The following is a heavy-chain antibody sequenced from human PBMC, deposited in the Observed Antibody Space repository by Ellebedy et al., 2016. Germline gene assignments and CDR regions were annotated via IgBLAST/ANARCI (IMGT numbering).Heavy chain of an antibody. J-gene: IGHJ4*02. CDR3: TRGSTAVTSRAVVY. D-gene: IGHD4-17*01. Sequence: GESLKISCAASGFTFSSYAMSWVRQAPGKGLEWVSGISGSGGSTYYADSVKGRFTISRDSSKNTVFLRMNSLRADDTAIYYCTRGSTAVTSRAVVYWGQGTLVTVSS. V-gene: IGHV3-23*01. CDR2: ISGSGGST. CDR1: GFTFSSYA.